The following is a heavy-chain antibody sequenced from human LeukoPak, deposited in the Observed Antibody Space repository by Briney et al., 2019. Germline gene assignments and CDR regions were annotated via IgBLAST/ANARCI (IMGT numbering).Heavy chain of an antibody. Sequence: ASVKVSCMASGYTFTNNYIHWVRQAPGQGLEWMGIINPRDGSTNYAQKFQGRVTMTTDTSTSTVNMELSSLRSEDTAVYYCARDLAAPAGGDYGYYYYGMDVWGQGTTVTVFS. J-gene: IGHJ6*02. V-gene: IGHV1-46*01. CDR1: GYTFTNNY. CDR3: ARDLAAPAGGDYGYYYYGMDV. D-gene: IGHD6-13*01. CDR2: INPRDGST.